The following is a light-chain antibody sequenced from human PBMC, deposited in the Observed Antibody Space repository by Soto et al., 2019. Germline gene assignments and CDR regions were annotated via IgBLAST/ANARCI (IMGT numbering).Light chain of an antibody. CDR2: ENN. J-gene: IGLJ1*01. CDR3: QSYDSSLSGYV. V-gene: IGLV1-40*01. Sequence: QAVVTQPPSVSEAPGQRVTISCTGSSSNIGAGYEAHWYQQVPGTAPKLLIYENNNRPSGVPDRLSGSKSGTSASLAITGLQAEDEAEYYCQSYDSSLSGYVFGTGTKLTVL. CDR1: SSNIGAGYE.